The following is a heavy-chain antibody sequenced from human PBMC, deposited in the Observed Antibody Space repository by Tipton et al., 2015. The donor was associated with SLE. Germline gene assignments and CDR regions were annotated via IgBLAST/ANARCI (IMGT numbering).Heavy chain of an antibody. CDR2: IYYSGST. CDR3: ARGDYGDYHYYYYMDV. CDR1: GGSISSHY. J-gene: IGHJ6*03. D-gene: IGHD4-17*01. Sequence: TLSLTCTVSGGSISSHYWSWIRQPPGKGLEWIGYIYYSGSTNYNPSLKSRVTISVDTSKNQFSLKLSSVTAADTAVYYCARGDYGDYHYYYYMDVWGKGTTVTVSS. V-gene: IGHV4-59*11.